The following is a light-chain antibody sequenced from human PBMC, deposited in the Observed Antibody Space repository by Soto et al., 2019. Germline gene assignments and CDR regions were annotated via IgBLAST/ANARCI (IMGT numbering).Light chain of an antibody. J-gene: IGKJ4*01. Sequence: EIVLTQSPGTLRLSPGERATLSCRASHTVSSSYLAWYQQKPGQAPRLLIYDASNRATGIPARFSGSGSGTDFTLTISSLEPEDFAVYYCQQRSNWPLTFGGGTKVEIK. V-gene: IGKV3-11*01. CDR2: DAS. CDR1: HTVSSSY. CDR3: QQRSNWPLT.